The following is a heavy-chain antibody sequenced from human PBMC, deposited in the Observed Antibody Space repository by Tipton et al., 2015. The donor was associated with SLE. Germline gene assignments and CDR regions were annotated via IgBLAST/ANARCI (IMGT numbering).Heavy chain of an antibody. CDR2: MYNSGST. J-gene: IGHJ6*01. V-gene: IGHV4-4*07. CDR1: GGSITSNF. Sequence: TLSLTCTVSGGSITSNFWSWIRQPAGKGLEWIGRMYNSGSTDYNPSLKSRVTMSVDTSKNQFSLKLTSVTAADTAVYYCARQGAVVVDSNYFFAMDVWGRGTTVTVSS. D-gene: IGHD2-15*01. CDR3: ARQGAVVVDSNYFFAMDV.